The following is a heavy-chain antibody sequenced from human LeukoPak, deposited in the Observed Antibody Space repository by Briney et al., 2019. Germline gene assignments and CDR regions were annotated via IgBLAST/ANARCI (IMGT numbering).Heavy chain of an antibody. D-gene: IGHD3-22*01. CDR1: GFRFDSFY. J-gene: IGHJ4*02. V-gene: IGHV3-11*04. CDR2: ISASGALP. CDR3: ARSLIVASEDY. Sequence: KPGGSLRLSCAASGFRFDSFYMGWIRQVPGKGLDYIAFISASGALPYYAESVKGRFTISRDNAKNSVSLQMNSLSADDTAVYYCARSLIVASEDYWGQGTLVTVSS.